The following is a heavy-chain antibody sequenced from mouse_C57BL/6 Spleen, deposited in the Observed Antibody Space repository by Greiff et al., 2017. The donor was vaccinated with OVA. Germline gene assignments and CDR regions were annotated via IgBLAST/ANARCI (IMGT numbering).Heavy chain of an antibody. J-gene: IGHJ4*01. CDR1: GFTFSDYY. CDR2: ISNGGGST. Sequence: EVKLVESGGGLVQPGGSLKLSCAASGFTFSDYYMYWVRQTPEKRLEWVAYISNGGGSTYYPDTVKGRSTISRDNAKNTLYLQMSRLKSEDTAMYYCARNSNYVLYSAMDYWGQGTSVTVSS. V-gene: IGHV5-12*01. CDR3: ARNSNYVLYSAMDY. D-gene: IGHD2-5*01.